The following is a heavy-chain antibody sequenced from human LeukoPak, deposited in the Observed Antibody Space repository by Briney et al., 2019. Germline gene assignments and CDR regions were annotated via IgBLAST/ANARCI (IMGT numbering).Heavy chain of an antibody. CDR2: IYYSGST. D-gene: IGHD3-22*01. J-gene: IGHJ5*02. CDR1: GASVSSGSYY. Sequence: TETLSLTCNVSGASVSSGSYYWSWIRQPPGKGLEWIGYIYYSGSTNYNPSLKSRVTMSLDTSKNQFSLKLRSVTAADTAVYYCASTPPAYYYYSWFDPWGQGTLVIVSS. V-gene: IGHV4-61*01. CDR3: ASTPPAYYYYSWFDP.